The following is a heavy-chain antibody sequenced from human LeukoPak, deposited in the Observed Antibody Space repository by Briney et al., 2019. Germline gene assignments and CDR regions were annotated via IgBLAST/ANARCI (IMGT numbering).Heavy chain of an antibody. CDR2: ISGSGGST. CDR3: AKEAVGSRTNYNWFDP. D-gene: IGHD6-13*01. J-gene: IGHJ5*02. CDR1: GFTFSSYA. V-gene: IGHV3-23*01. Sequence: GGSLRLSCAASGFTFSSYAMSWVRQAPGKGLEWVSSISGSGGSTYYADSVKGRFTISRDNSKNTPYLQMNSLRAEDTAVYYCAKEAVGSRTNYNWFDPWGQGTLVTVSS.